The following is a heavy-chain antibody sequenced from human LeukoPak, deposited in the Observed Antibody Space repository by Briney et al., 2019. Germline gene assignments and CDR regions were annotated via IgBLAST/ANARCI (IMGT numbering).Heavy chain of an antibody. CDR3: ARVWSSGYTKDY. CDR2: ISSSRGNAI. V-gene: IGHV3-48*04. D-gene: IGHD3-22*01. J-gene: IGHJ4*02. Sequence: GGSLRLSCAASGFTCSTYAMNWVRQAPGKGLEWVSYISSSRGNAIYYADSVKGRFTISRDNAKNSVYLQMNSLRAEDTAVYYCARVWSSGYTKDYWGQGTLVTVSS. CDR1: GFTCSTYA.